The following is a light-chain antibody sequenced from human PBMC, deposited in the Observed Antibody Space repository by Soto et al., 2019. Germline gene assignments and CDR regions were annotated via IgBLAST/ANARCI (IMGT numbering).Light chain of an antibody. J-gene: IGKJ2*01. CDR2: FAS. CDR1: QSVSSK. CDR3: QQYNNWPHT. Sequence: EIVMTQSPATLSVSPGERATLSCRASQSVSSKLAWFRQKPGQAPRLLIYFASTRATDIPARFSGSGSGTEFTLTISSLQSEDFAVYYCQQYNNWPHTFGQGTKVDIK. V-gene: IGKV3-15*01.